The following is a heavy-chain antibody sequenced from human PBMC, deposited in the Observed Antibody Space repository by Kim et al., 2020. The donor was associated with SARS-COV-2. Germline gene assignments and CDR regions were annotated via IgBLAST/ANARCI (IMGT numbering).Heavy chain of an antibody. D-gene: IGHD6-13*01. CDR3: AREIRRIAAYSDELLLFDY. V-gene: IGHV3-33*01. CDR2: IWYDGSNK. J-gene: IGHJ4*02. Sequence: GGSLRLSCAASGFTFSSYGMHWVRQAPGKGLEWVAVIWYDGSNKYYADSVKGRFTISRDNSKNTLYLQMNSLRAEDTAVYYCAREIRRIAAYSDELLLFDYWGQGTLVTVSS. CDR1: GFTFSSYG.